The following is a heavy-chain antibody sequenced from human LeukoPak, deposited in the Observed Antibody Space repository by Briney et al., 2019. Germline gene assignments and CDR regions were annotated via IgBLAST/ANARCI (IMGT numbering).Heavy chain of an antibody. V-gene: IGHV3-23*01. D-gene: IGHD6-19*01. CDR2: ISGSGGST. J-gene: IGHJ4*02. CDR1: GFTFSSYA. CDR3: AKSSSSIAVAGTPGLYYFDY. Sequence: PPGGSLRLSCAASGFTFSSYAMSWVRQAPGKGLEWVSAISGSGGSTYYADSVKGRFTISRDNSKNTLYLQMNSLRAEDTAVYYCAKSSSSIAVAGTPGLYYFDYWGQGTLVTVSS.